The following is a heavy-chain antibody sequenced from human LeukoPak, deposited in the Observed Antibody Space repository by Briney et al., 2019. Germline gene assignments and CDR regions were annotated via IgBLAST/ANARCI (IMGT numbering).Heavy chain of an antibody. Sequence: ASVKVSCKASGYTFTGYYMHWVRQAPGQGLEWMGRINPNSGGTNYAQKFQGRVTMTRDTSISTAYMELSRLRSDDTAVYYCARGANRYSTFDYWGQGTLVTVSS. CDR1: GYTFTGYY. CDR3: ARGANRYSTFDY. V-gene: IGHV1-2*06. CDR2: INPNSGGT. D-gene: IGHD6-13*01. J-gene: IGHJ4*02.